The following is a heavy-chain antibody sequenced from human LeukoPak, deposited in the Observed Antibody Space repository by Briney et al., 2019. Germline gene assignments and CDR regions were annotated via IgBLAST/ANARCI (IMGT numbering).Heavy chain of an antibody. Sequence: ASVKVSCKASGYTFTGYYMHWVRQAPGQGLEWMGWINPNSGGTNYAQKFQGWVTMTRDTSISTAYMELSRLRSDDTAVYYCAIGYCSSTSCPSGAFDIWGQGAMVTVSS. J-gene: IGHJ3*02. D-gene: IGHD2-2*01. CDR2: INPNSGGT. V-gene: IGHV1-2*04. CDR3: AIGYCSSTSCPSGAFDI. CDR1: GYTFTGYY.